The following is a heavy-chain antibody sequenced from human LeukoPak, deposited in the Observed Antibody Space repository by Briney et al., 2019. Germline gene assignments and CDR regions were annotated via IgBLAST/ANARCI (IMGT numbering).Heavy chain of an antibody. J-gene: IGHJ4*02. D-gene: IGHD6-19*01. V-gene: IGHV3-74*01. CDR3: ASKITAVY. CDR1: GXTFXSSW. Sequence: PGGSLRLSCAASGXTFXSSWXHXVXQGPGXGLVWVSRINNDGSXTNYADSVKGRFTISKDNAKNTLYLQMNSLRAEDTAVYYCASKITAVYWGQGTLVTVSS. CDR2: INNDGSXT.